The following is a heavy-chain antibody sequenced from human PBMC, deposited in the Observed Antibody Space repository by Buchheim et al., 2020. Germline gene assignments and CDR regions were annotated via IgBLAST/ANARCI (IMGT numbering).Heavy chain of an antibody. V-gene: IGHV3-48*02. J-gene: IGHJ3*02. Sequence: EVQLVESGGGFVQPGGSLRLSCAASGFTFSTYSMNWVRQAPGKGLEWISYISTIFSTIHYAAPVKGRFTISRDNAKNSLYLQMNSLRDEDTAVYYCVRDISHGFDMWGQGT. D-gene: IGHD2-21*01. CDR3: VRDISHGFDM. CDR2: ISTIFSTI. CDR1: GFTFSTYS.